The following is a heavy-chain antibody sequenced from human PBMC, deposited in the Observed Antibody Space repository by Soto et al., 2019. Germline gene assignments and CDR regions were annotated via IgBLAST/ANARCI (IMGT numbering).Heavy chain of an antibody. J-gene: IGHJ3*02. Sequence: SETLSLTCTVSRGSIQSSTYYWGWIRQPPGKGLEWIGTVYYNGGPYFNPSLKSRLTLSADPSQNQFSLRLASVTAADTAVYYCARQTYLTYFDIWGQGTMVTVSS. CDR3: ARQTYLTYFDI. D-gene: IGHD3-16*01. V-gene: IGHV4-39*01. CDR1: RGSIQSSTYY. CDR2: VYYNGGP.